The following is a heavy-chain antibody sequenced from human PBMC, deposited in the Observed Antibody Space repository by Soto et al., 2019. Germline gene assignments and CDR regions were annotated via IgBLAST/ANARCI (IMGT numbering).Heavy chain of an antibody. CDR1: GDSISTRSNY. V-gene: IGHV4-39*02. J-gene: IGHJ1*01. CDR2: IYYTGGT. CDR3: AREGPPIRAHNPPEYFQH. Sequence: PSETLSLTFTVSGDSISTRSNYWAWIRQPPGKGLEWIGSIYYTGGTYYNPSLKGRVTLFLDTSKNQFSLNLSSVTAADTAVYYCAREGPPIRAHNPPEYFQHWGQGTPVTVSS.